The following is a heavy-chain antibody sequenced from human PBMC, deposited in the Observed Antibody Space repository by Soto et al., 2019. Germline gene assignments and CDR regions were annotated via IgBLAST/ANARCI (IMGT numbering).Heavy chain of an antibody. D-gene: IGHD6-13*01. Sequence: EVQLVESGGGLVQPGRSLRLSCVASGFTFNDYAMHWVRQIPGKGLEWVSGISWTSGSIGYADSVEGRFTISRDNAKNSLYLQMNSLRAEDTALYYCAKSRGSSSWYDRGLFDYWGQGTLVTVPS. V-gene: IGHV3-9*01. CDR2: ISWTSGSI. J-gene: IGHJ4*02. CDR3: AKSRGSSSWYDRGLFDY. CDR1: GFTFNDYA.